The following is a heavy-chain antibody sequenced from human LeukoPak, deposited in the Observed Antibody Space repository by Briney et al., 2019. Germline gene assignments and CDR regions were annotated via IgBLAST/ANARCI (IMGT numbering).Heavy chain of an antibody. CDR2: IKRDGSER. J-gene: IGHJ3*02. Sequence: PGGSLRLSCEASGFSFSMYWMAWVRQAPGKGLEWVANIKRDGSERHCLDSVRGRFTVSRDSAKNSLYLQLNSLRAEDTAVYFCARDTTYYESSAYYDSYDIWGQGTMVTVSS. CDR3: ARDTTYYESSAYYDSYDI. D-gene: IGHD3-22*01. CDR1: GFSFSMYW. V-gene: IGHV3-7*01.